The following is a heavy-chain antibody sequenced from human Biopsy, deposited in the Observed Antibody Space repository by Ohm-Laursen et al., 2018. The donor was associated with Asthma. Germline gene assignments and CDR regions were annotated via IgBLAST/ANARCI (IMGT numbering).Heavy chain of an antibody. Sequence: ASVKASCNASGGTFSSYAISWVRQAPGQGLEWMGGIIPIFGTANYAQKFQGRVTSTADESTSTAYMELSSMRSEDTAVYYCARDPHNSYTAPLRTKFNYCYYGMDVWGQGTTVTVSS. D-gene: IGHD1-7*01. CDR1: GGTFSSYA. CDR3: ARDPHNSYTAPLRTKFNYCYYGMDV. CDR2: IIPIFGTA. V-gene: IGHV1-69*13. J-gene: IGHJ6*02.